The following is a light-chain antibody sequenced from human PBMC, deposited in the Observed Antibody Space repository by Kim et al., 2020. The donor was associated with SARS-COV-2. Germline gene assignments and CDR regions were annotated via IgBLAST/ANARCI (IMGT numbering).Light chain of an antibody. CDR2: GKN. V-gene: IGLV3-19*01. J-gene: IGLJ2*01. CDR1: SLRSYY. Sequence: SSELTQDPAVSVALGQTVRITCQGDSLRSYYATWYQQKPGQAPILVIYGKNNRPSGIPDRFSGSSSGNTASLTITGTQAGDEADYYCNSRDSNNNVLFGGGTADRP. CDR3: NSRDSNNNVL.